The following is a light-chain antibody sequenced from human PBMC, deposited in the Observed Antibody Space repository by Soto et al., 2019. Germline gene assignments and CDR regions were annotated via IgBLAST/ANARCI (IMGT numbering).Light chain of an antibody. CDR1: SSNIGSNY. V-gene: IGLV1-47*01. Sequence: QSVLTQPPSASGTPGQRVTISCSGSSSNIGSNYVYWYQQLPGTVPQLLIYRNNERPSGVPDRFSGSKSGTSASLAISGLRSEDAADYYCAAWDDSLSGVVFGGGNKVTVL. J-gene: IGLJ2*01. CDR3: AAWDDSLSGVV. CDR2: RNN.